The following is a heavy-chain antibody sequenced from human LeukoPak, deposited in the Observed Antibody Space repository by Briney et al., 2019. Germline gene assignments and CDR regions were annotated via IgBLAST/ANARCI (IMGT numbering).Heavy chain of an antibody. CDR2: IYHRGDT. Sequence: KASETLSLTCTVSGDSITTYYWSWIRQPPGKGLERIGYIYHRGDTKYNPSLKSRVTMSIDTSTNQFALKLDSVTAADTAVYYCASGGSYFWFDPWGPGILVTVSS. V-gene: IGHV4-59*01. CDR1: GDSITTYY. D-gene: IGHD1-26*01. CDR3: ASGGSYFWFDP. J-gene: IGHJ5*02.